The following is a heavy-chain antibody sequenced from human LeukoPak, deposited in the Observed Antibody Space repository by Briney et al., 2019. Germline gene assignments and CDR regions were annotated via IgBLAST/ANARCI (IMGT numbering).Heavy chain of an antibody. CDR1: GFTFSRYA. Sequence: QPGGSLRLSCAASGFTFSRYAISWVRQAPGKGLEWVAVISYDGSNKYYADSVKGRFTISRDNSKNTLYLQMNSLRAEDTAVYYCARGRCYRPGYWGQGTLVTVSS. CDR3: ARGRCYRPGY. J-gene: IGHJ4*02. V-gene: IGHV3-30*04. CDR2: ISYDGSNK. D-gene: IGHD2-15*01.